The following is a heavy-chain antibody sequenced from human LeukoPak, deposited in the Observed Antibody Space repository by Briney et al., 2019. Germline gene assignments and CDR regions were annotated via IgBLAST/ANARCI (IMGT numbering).Heavy chain of an antibody. Sequence: SETLSLTCTVSGGSISSGDYYWSWIRQPPGKGLEWIGYIYYSGSTYYNPSLKSRVTISVDMSKNQFSLKLSSVTAADTAVYYCARENYMVRGVIIDYWGQGTLVTVSS. J-gene: IGHJ4*02. CDR1: GGSISSGDYY. CDR2: IYYSGST. CDR3: ARENYMVRGVIIDY. V-gene: IGHV4-30-4*08. D-gene: IGHD3-10*01.